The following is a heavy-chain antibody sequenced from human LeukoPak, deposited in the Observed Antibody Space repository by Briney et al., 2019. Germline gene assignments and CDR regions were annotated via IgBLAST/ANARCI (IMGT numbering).Heavy chain of an antibody. V-gene: IGHV5-51*01. J-gene: IGHJ4*02. CDR1: GYSFSKYW. D-gene: IGHD2-2*03. Sequence: GESLKISCKVSGYSFSKYWIGWVRQMPGKGLEWMAIIYPADSDVRYGPSFEGHVTISADNSINTAYLQWSSLKASDTAMYYCATPVIGSNDYWGQGTLVIVSS. CDR2: IYPADSDV. CDR3: ATPVIGSNDY.